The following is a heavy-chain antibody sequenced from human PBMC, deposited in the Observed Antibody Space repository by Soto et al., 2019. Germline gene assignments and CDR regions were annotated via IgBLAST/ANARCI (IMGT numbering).Heavy chain of an antibody. CDR2: ISYDGSNK. J-gene: IGHJ4*02. D-gene: IGHD3-3*01. CDR3: AKDYDFWSGQDY. Sequence: RGSLRLSCAASGFTFSSYGMHWVRQAPGKGLEWVAVISYDGSNKYYADSVKGRFTISRDNSKNTLYLQMNSLRAEDTAVYYCAKDYDFWSGQDYWRQGNLVTVS. V-gene: IGHV3-30*18. CDR1: GFTFSSYG.